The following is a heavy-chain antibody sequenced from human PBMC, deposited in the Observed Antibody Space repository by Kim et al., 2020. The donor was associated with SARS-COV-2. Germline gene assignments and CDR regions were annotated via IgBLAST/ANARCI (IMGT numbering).Heavy chain of an antibody. Sequence: ASVKVSCKASGYTFTSYDINWVRQAIGQGLEWMGWMNPNSGNTGYAQKFQGRVTMTRNTSISTAYMELSSLRSEDTAVYYCARAIEPDCSSTSCSGPPNPWGQGTLVTVSS. CDR3: ARAIEPDCSSTSCSGPPNP. V-gene: IGHV1-8*01. J-gene: IGHJ5*02. CDR2: MNPNSGNT. CDR1: GYTFTSYD. D-gene: IGHD2-2*01.